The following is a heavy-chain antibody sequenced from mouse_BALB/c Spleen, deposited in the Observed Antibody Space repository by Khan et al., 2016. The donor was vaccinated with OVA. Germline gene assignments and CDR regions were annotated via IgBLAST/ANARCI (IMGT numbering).Heavy chain of an antibody. CDR1: GFTFSTYG. D-gene: IGHD1-1*01. CDR2: VSSGGSYT. Sequence: EVELVESGGDLVKPGGSLNLSCAASGFTFSTYGMSWVRQTPDQRLEWVATVSSGGSYTYYPDSVKGRFTISRDNAKNTLYLQMRSLKSEDTAMFYGDRLTYYYDSEGFAYWGQGTLVTVSA. CDR3: DRLTYYYDSEGFAY. V-gene: IGHV5-6*01. J-gene: IGHJ3*01.